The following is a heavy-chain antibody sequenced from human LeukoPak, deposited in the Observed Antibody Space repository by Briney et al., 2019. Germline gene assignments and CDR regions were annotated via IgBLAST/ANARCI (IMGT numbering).Heavy chain of an antibody. Sequence: GGSLRLSCAASGFTFSSYSMNLVRQAPGKGLEWVSSISSSSSYIYYADSVKGRFTISRANAKNSLYLQMNSLRAEDTAVYYCARSWGRDFDYWGQGTLVTVSS. D-gene: IGHD3-16*01. CDR1: GFTFSSYS. CDR3: ARSWGRDFDY. J-gene: IGHJ4*02. V-gene: IGHV3-21*01. CDR2: ISSSSSYI.